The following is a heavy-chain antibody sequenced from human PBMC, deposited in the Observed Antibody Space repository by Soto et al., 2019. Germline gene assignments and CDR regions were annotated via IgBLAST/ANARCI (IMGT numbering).Heavy chain of an antibody. D-gene: IGHD2-8*01. J-gene: IGHJ3*02. Sequence: GGSLRLSCAASGFTFSDYYMSWIRQAPGKGLEGGSYISSSGSTIYYTDSVKGRFTIPRDNAKNSLYLQMNSLRAEDTAVYYCARGVASCTNGYHGCYDAFDIWGQGTMVTVSS. CDR1: GFTFSDYY. CDR2: ISSSGSTI. V-gene: IGHV3-11*01. CDR3: ARGVASCTNGYHGCYDAFDI.